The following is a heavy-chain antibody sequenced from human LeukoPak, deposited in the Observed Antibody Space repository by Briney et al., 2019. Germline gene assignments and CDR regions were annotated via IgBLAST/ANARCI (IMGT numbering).Heavy chain of an antibody. CDR1: GFTFSSYS. J-gene: IGHJ5*02. CDR2: ISSSSSYI. D-gene: IGHD3-10*01. V-gene: IGHV3-21*01. Sequence: GGSLRLSCAASGFTFSSYSMNWVRQAPGKGLEWVSSISSSSSYIYYADSVKGRFTISRDNAKNSLYLQMNSLRAEDTAVYYCARENGVLWFGELYLGWFDPWGQGTLVTVSS. CDR3: ARENGVLWFGELYLGWFDP.